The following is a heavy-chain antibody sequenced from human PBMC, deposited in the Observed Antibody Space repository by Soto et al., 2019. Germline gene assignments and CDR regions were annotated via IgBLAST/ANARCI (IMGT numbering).Heavy chain of an antibody. V-gene: IGHV3-15*07. Sequence: EVQLVESGGGLVTPGGSLRLSCEASGFTFTNAWMNWVRQAPGQGLEWVGRIRSNSDGGTTDYAAPVKGRFSILRDDSKNTLYLQMNSLKTEDTAVYYCSTTKAGTNTFGIWGQGTMVTVSS. CDR3: STTKAGTNTFGI. CDR1: GFTFTNAW. CDR2: IRSNSDGGTT. J-gene: IGHJ3*02. D-gene: IGHD1-7*01.